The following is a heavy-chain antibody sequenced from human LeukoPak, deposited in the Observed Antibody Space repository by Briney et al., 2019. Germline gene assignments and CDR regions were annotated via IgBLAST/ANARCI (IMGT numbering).Heavy chain of an antibody. V-gene: IGHV3-48*01. J-gene: IGHJ4*02. D-gene: IGHD6-19*01. CDR2: ISGSGGST. Sequence: GGSLRLSCAASGFTFSSYGMTWVRQAPGKGLEWVSGISGSGGSTKHADSVKGRFTISRDNAKNSLYLQMNSLRAEDTAVYYCARADNSDWYFDYWGQGTLVTVSS. CDR1: GFTFSSYG. CDR3: ARADNSDWYFDY.